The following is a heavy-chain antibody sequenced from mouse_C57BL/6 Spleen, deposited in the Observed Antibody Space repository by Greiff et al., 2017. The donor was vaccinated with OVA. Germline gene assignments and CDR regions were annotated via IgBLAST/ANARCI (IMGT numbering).Heavy chain of an antibody. J-gene: IGHJ1*03. D-gene: IGHD2-3*01. Sequence: QVQLQQPGAELVKPGASVKLSCKASGYTFTSYWMHWVKQRPGRGLEWIGRIDPNSGGTKYNEKFKSKATLTVDKPSSTAYMQLSSLTSEDSAVYYCARRADDGRGYFDVWGTGTTVTVSS. CDR1: GYTFTSYW. CDR3: ARRADDGRGYFDV. V-gene: IGHV1-72*01. CDR2: IDPNSGGT.